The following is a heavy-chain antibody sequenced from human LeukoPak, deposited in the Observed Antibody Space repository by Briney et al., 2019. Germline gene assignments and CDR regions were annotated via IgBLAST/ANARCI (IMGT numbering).Heavy chain of an antibody. CDR3: ARSPLSGGWSYYFDY. CDR1: GGPLSTYH. CDR2: IYYVGSS. Sequence: PSETLSLTCTVSGGPLSTYHWSWIRQSPEKGLEWIGYIYYVGSSNYNPSLESRVILSIDRTKNQFSLKLASVTAADTAVYYCARSPLSGGWSYYFDYWGQGILVTVSS. J-gene: IGHJ4*02. D-gene: IGHD6-13*01. V-gene: IGHV4-59*01.